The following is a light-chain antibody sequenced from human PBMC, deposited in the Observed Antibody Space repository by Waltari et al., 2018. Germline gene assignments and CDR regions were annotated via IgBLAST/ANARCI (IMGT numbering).Light chain of an antibody. CDR2: AAS. CDR1: QYISNS. CDR3: QQYYSYPH. V-gene: IGKV1-NL1*01. J-gene: IGKJ4*01. Sequence: DIQMTQSPSSLSASVGDRVTFTCRASQYISNSLAWYQQKPGKAPKLLLYAASTLEGGVPSRFSGSGSGTDYTLTISSLQPDDFATYYCQQYYSYPHFGGGTKVEIK.